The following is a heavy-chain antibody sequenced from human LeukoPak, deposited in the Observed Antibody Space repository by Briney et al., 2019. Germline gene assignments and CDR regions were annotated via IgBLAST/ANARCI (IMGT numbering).Heavy chain of an antibody. D-gene: IGHD6-13*01. Sequence: GGSLRLSCAASGFTFSSYAMSWVRQAPGKGLEWVSAISGSGGSTYYPDSVKGRFTISRDNSKNTLYLQMNSLRAEDTAVYYCAKDMYSSSWYSFDYWGQGTLVTVSS. CDR3: AKDMYSSSWYSFDY. V-gene: IGHV3-23*01. CDR1: GFTFSSYA. CDR2: ISGSGGST. J-gene: IGHJ4*02.